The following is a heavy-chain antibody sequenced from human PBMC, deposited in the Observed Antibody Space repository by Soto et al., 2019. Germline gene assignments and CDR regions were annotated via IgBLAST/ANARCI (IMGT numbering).Heavy chain of an antibody. CDR3: ARDVPRYCSSSSCSTGFDP. D-gene: IGHD2-15*01. V-gene: IGHV3-43D*04. CDR2: ISWDGGTA. CDR1: GFTFDAHA. J-gene: IGHJ5*02. Sequence: PGGSLRLSCAASGFTFDAHAMHWVRQGPGKGLEWVSLISWDGGTAFYADSVKGRFTVSRDNSKNSLYLQMNGLRIEDTAFYYCARDVPRYCSSSSCSTGFDPWGQGTLVTVSS.